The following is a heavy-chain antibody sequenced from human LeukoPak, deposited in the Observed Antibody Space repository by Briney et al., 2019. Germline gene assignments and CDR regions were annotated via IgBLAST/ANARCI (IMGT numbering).Heavy chain of an antibody. CDR3: TREVWGSTFPDY. Sequence: SETLSLTCSVSGYSISSGYSWGWTRKPPGKGPEWIATPHHSGATYYNPSLKSRVTLSVDTSKNQVSLKMTSVTAADTAVYYCTREVWGSTFPDYWGQGTLVTVSS. J-gene: IGHJ4*02. V-gene: IGHV4-38-2*02. CDR1: GYSISSGYS. D-gene: IGHD7-27*01. CDR2: PHHSGAT.